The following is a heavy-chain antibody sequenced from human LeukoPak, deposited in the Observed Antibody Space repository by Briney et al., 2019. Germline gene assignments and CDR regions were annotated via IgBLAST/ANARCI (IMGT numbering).Heavy chain of an antibody. V-gene: IGHV1-2*02. Sequence: ASVKVSCKASGYTLTGYYMHWVRQAPGQGLEWMGWINPNSGGTNYAQKFQGRVTMTRDTSISTAYMELSRLRSEDTAVYYCARDKIVGATLLDYWGQGTLVTVSS. CDR1: GYTLTGYY. CDR2: INPNSGGT. D-gene: IGHD1-26*01. J-gene: IGHJ4*02. CDR3: ARDKIVGATLLDY.